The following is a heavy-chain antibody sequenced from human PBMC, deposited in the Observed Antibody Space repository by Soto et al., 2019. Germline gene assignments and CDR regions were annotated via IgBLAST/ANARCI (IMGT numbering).Heavy chain of an antibody. CDR3: ARDIAVAGTFDY. J-gene: IGHJ4*02. V-gene: IGHV4-61*08. CDR1: GGSISSGVYY. D-gene: IGHD6-19*01. Sequence: PSETLSLTCTVSGGSISSGVYYWSWIRQHPGKGLEWIGYIYYSGSTNYNPSLKSRVTISVDTSKNQFSLKLSSVTAADTAVYYCARDIAVAGTFDYWGQGTLVTVSS. CDR2: IYYSGST.